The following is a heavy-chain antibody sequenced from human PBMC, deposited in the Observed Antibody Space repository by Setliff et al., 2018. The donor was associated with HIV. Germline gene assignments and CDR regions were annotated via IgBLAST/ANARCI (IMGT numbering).Heavy chain of an antibody. V-gene: IGHV1-2*02. D-gene: IGHD3-3*01. Sequence: ASVKVSCKTSGYTFTASYLHWVRQAPGQGLQWMGWMHPNSGATKYAQKFRDRVTLTGDTSISTASMELSSLKSDDTAMYYCATSTSRFFWNGFYQEGFGSRNSHSFENWGQGTLVTVSS. CDR1: GYTFTASY. J-gene: IGHJ4*02. CDR3: ATSTSRFFWNGFYQEGFGSRNSHSFEN. CDR2: MHPNSGAT.